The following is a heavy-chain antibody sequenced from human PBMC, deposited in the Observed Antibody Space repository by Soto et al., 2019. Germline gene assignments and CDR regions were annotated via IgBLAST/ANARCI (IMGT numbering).Heavy chain of an antibody. Sequence: PGGSLRLSCAASGFTFSDHYMGWVRQAPGKGLEWVGRIRNKANSYTAEYAASVKGRFTISRDDSKNSLYLQMNSLKTEDTAVYYCAKSLTGTTDYWGQGTLVTVSS. D-gene: IGHD1-7*01. J-gene: IGHJ4*02. CDR1: GFTFSDHY. V-gene: IGHV3-72*01. CDR3: AKSLTGTTDY. CDR2: IRNKANSYTA.